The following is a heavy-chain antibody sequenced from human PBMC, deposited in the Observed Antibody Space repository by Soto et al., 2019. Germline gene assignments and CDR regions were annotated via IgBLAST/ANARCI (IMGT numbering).Heavy chain of an antibody. CDR3: ARYPAAAFYYYYYXHV. CDR1: GYTFTRYD. J-gene: IGHJ6*03. Sequence: ASVKVSCKASGYTFTRYDINWVRQATGQGLEWMGWMNPTSGNTGYTQKFQGRFTMTRNTSISTAYMELSSLRSEDTAVYYCARYPAAAFYYYYYXHVWGKGTAGTVSS. D-gene: IGHD6-13*01. CDR2: MNPTSGNT. V-gene: IGHV1-8*01.